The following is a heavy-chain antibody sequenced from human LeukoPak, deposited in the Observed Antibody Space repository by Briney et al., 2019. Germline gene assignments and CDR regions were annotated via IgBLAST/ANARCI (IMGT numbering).Heavy chain of an antibody. CDR3: AKDHDYYGSGSHSMDV. V-gene: IGHV3-9*01. D-gene: IGHD3-10*01. Sequence: PGRSLGLSCAASGFTFDDYAMHWVRQAPGKGLEWVSGISWNSGSIGYADSVKGRFTISRDNAKNSLYLQMNSLRAEDTALYYCAKDHDYYGSGSHSMDVWGQGTTVTVSS. J-gene: IGHJ6*02. CDR1: GFTFDDYA. CDR2: ISWNSGSI.